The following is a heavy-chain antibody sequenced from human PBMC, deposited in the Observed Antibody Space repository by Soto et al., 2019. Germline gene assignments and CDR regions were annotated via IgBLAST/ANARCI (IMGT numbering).Heavy chain of an antibody. Sequence: PGVSLRLSCAASGVTFSSYAMSWVRQAPGKGLEWVSAISGSGGSTYYADSVKGRFTISRDNSKNTLYLQMNSLRAEDTAVYYCAKDSVEMATILDYYYGMDVWGHGTTVSVSS. CDR3: AKDSVEMATILDYYYGMDV. J-gene: IGHJ6*02. CDR1: GVTFSSYA. CDR2: ISGSGGST. V-gene: IGHV3-23*01. D-gene: IGHD5-12*01.